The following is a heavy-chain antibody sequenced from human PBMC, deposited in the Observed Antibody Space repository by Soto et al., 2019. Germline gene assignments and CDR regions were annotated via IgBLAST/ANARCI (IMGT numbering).Heavy chain of an antibody. J-gene: IGHJ4*02. V-gene: IGHV4-31*03. CDR2: IYYSGST. Sequence: SETLSLTCTVSGGSISSGGYYWSWIRQHPGKGLEWIGYIYYSGSTYYNPSLKSRVTISVDTSKNQFSLKLSSVTAADTAVYYCARAPFYDYVWGSYRYMGYFDYWGQGTLVTVSS. D-gene: IGHD3-16*02. CDR3: ARAPFYDYVWGSYRYMGYFDY. CDR1: GGSISSGGYY.